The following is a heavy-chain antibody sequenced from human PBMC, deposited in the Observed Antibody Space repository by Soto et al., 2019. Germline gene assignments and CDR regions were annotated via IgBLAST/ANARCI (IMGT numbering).Heavy chain of an antibody. V-gene: IGHV1-18*01. CDR1: GYTFTSYG. Sequence: GASVKVSCKASGYTFTSYGISWVRQAPGQGLEWMGWISAYNGNTNYAQKLQGRVTMTTDTSTSTAYMELRSLRSDDTAVYYCARVGVNYDFWSGYNYYFDYWGQGTLVTVSS. D-gene: IGHD3-3*01. CDR2: ISAYNGNT. CDR3: ARVGVNYDFWSGYNYYFDY. J-gene: IGHJ4*02.